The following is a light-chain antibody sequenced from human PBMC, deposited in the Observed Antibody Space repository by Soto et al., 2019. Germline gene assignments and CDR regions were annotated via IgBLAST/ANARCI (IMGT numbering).Light chain of an antibody. CDR1: SSDVGGYNF. CDR2: EVS. V-gene: IGLV2-8*01. CDR3: ISYAGSNIVV. Sequence: QSVLTQPPSASGSPGQSVTISCTGTSSDVGGYNFVSWYQQHPGKAPKLMIYEVSERPSGVPDRFSGSKSSNTASLTVSGLQAEDEADYYCISYAGSNIVVFGGGTKLTVL. J-gene: IGLJ2*01.